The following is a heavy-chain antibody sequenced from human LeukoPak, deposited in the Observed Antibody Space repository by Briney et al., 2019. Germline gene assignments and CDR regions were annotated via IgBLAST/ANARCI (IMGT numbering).Heavy chain of an antibody. CDR2: ISSSSSTI. V-gene: IGHV3-48*01. J-gene: IGHJ4*02. CDR3: ARGLRYDGSDY. Sequence: GGSLRLSCAASGFTFSSYSMNWVRQAPGKGLEWVSYISSSSSTIYYADSVKGRFTISRDNAKNSLYLQMNSLRAEDTAVYYCARGLRYDGSDYWGQGTLVTVSS. D-gene: IGHD3-10*01. CDR1: GFTFSSYS.